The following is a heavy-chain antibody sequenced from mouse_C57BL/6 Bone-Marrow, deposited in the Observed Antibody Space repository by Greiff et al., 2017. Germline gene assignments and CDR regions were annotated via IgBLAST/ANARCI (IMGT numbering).Heavy chain of an antibody. CDR2: IDPENGDT. J-gene: IGHJ1*03. Sequence: VQLQQSGAELVRPGASVKLSCTASGFNIKDDYMHWVKQRPEQGLEWIGWIDPENGDTEYASKFQGKATITADTSSNTAYLQLSSLTSEDTAVYYCTTYGSSPYGYFDVWGTGTTVTVSS. D-gene: IGHD1-1*01. V-gene: IGHV14-4*01. CDR3: TTYGSSPYGYFDV. CDR1: GFNIKDDY.